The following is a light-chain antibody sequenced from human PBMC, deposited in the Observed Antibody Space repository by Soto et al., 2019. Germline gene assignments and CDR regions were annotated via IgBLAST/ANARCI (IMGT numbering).Light chain of an antibody. J-gene: IGKJ1*01. V-gene: IGKV1-5*01. CDR3: QQYNSYFPT. CDR1: QNIHKW. CDR2: DAS. Sequence: DIQMTQSPSTLSASVTDRVTITCRASQNIHKWLAWYQQKPGKAPKLMIYDASTLKKGVPSRFSGSGSGTECTLTITSPQPDDFATYYCQQYNSYFPTFRQGTKVEIK.